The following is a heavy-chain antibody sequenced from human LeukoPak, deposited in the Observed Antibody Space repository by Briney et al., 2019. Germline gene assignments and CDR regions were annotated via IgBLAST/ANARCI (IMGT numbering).Heavy chain of an antibody. D-gene: IGHD1-14*01. Sequence: RASVKVSCKASGYTFTGYYMHWVRQAPGQGLEWMGWINPNSGGTNYAQKFQGRVTMTRDTSISTAYMELSRLRSDDTAVYYCARVHEPFAYFDYWGQGTLVTVSS. CDR1: GYTFTGYY. CDR2: INPNSGGT. V-gene: IGHV1-2*02. CDR3: ARVHEPFAYFDY. J-gene: IGHJ4*02.